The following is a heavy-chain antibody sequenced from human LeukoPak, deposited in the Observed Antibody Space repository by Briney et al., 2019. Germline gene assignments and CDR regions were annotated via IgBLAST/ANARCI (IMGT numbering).Heavy chain of an antibody. J-gene: IGHJ6*02. CDR2: INAGNGNT. CDR3: ARWWDDGSGYSYLYGMDV. Sequence: PVASVKVSCKASGYTFTSYAMHWVRQAPGQRLEWMGWINAGNGNTKYSQKFQGRVTITRDTSTSTVYMELSSLRSEDTAVYYCARWWDDGSGYSYLYGMDVWGQGTTVTVSS. D-gene: IGHD3-22*01. V-gene: IGHV1-3*01. CDR1: GYTFTSYA.